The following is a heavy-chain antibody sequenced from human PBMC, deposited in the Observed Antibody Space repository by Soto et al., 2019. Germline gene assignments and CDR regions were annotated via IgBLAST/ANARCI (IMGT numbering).Heavy chain of an antibody. Sequence: EVQLLESGGGLVQPGGSLRLSCAASGFTFSSYAMSWVRQAPGKGLEWVSAISGSGGSTYYADSVKGRFTISRDNSKNTLYLQMNSLRAEDTAVYYCAKDYYGSSYYYYGMDVWGQGTTVTVSS. D-gene: IGHD3-10*01. CDR1: GFTFSSYA. V-gene: IGHV3-23*01. CDR3: AKDYYGSSYYYYGMDV. CDR2: ISGSGGST. J-gene: IGHJ6*02.